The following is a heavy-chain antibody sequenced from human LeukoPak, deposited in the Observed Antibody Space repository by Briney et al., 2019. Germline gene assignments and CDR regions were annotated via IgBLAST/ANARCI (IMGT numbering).Heavy chain of an antibody. CDR3: ARHRSGWLQSSFDY. J-gene: IGHJ4*02. CDR1: GGSISSGSYY. Sequence: SETLSLTCTVSGGSISSGSYYWNWIRQPAGKGLEWIGRIYTSGSTNYDPSLKSRVTISVDTSKNQFSLKLSSVTAADTAVYYCARHRSGWLQSSFDYWGQGTLVTVSS. D-gene: IGHD5-24*01. V-gene: IGHV4-61*02. CDR2: IYTSGST.